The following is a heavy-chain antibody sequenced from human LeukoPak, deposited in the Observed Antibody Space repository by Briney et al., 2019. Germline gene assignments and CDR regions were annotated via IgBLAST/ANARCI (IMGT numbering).Heavy chain of an antibody. Sequence: PGGSLRLSCAAPGFTFSTFSMNWVRRAPGKGVEWVSSISGRSNYIFYADSVKGRFTISRDNAENTLYLLLNSLRVEDTAVYYCARGSTLGSCTSSSCHNWFDPWGQGTLVTVSS. J-gene: IGHJ5*02. CDR3: ARGSTLGSCTSSSCHNWFDP. CDR2: ISGRSNYI. D-gene: IGHD2-2*01. CDR1: GFTFSTFS. V-gene: IGHV3-21*01.